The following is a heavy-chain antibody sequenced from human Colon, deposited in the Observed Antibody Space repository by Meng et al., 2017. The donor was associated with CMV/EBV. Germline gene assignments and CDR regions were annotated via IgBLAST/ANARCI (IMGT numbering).Heavy chain of an antibody. J-gene: IGHJ4*02. CDR2: IDWNGAIP. V-gene: IGHV3-20*04. D-gene: IGHD4/OR15-4a*01. Sequence: LSCAFSGFLFQDYAMSWVRQVPGKGLEWVAGIDWNGAIPNYADSVRGRFTISRDNAKNSLHLQMTSLRAENTALYYCAKDYMSACDSWGQGTLVTVSS. CDR3: AKDYMSACDS. CDR1: GFLFQDYA.